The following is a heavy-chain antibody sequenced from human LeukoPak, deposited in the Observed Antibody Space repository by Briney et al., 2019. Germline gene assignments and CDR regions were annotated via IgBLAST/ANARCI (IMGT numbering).Heavy chain of an antibody. CDR1: GYTFTSYG. CDR3: ARERANYDYVWGSYRPDY. Sequence: RASVKVSCKASGYTFTSYGISWVRQAPGQGLEWMGWISAYNGNTNYAQKLQGRVTMTTDTSTSTAYMELRSLRSDDTAVYYCARERANYDYVWGSYRPDYWGQGTLVTVSS. J-gene: IGHJ4*02. CDR2: ISAYNGNT. D-gene: IGHD3-16*02. V-gene: IGHV1-18*01.